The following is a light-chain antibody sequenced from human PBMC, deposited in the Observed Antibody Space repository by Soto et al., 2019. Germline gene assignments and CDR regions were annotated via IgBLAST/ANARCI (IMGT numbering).Light chain of an antibody. CDR1: SGDIGGYNY. CDR3: SSYTRNSTPVV. J-gene: IGLJ2*01. Sequence: QSALTQPASVSGSPGQSITISCTGTSGDIGGYNYVSWYQQHPGKAPKLLISEVTNRPSGVSNRFSGSKSGNTAFLTISGLQAEDEADYYCSSYTRNSTPVVFGGGTKLTVL. CDR2: EVT. V-gene: IGLV2-14*01.